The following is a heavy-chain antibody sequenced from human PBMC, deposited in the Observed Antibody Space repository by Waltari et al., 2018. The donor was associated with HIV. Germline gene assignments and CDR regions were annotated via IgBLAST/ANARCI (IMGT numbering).Heavy chain of an antibody. D-gene: IGHD6-19*01. CDR1: GGSISSRDYY. J-gene: IGHJ4*02. V-gene: IGHV4-39*07. Sequence: QLQVQELGPGLVKPSETLSLTCTVSGGSISSRDYYWGWIRQPPGKGLEWIGIIFYSGNTYSNPSLKSRVTISVDTSKSQFSLNLSSVTAADTAVYYCARQWLALYFDYWGQGTLVTVSS. CDR2: IFYSGNT. CDR3: ARQWLALYFDY.